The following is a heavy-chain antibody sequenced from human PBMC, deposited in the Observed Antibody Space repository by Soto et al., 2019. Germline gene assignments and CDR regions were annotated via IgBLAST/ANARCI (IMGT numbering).Heavy chain of an antibody. V-gene: IGHV1-69*08. CDR1: GGTYSPYT. CDR2: IIPFLGVT. Sequence: QVQLVQSGAEVKKPGSSVKVSCKSSGGTYSPYTINWVRQAPGHGLEWMGRIIPFLGVTNYRLKFQARVTITADKATNTAYMDLRGLRFEDTAVYYCVRDWESSVSTWSFGGLWGRVTLVTVSS. CDR3: VRDWESSVSTWSFGGL. J-gene: IGHJ2*01. D-gene: IGHD3-16*01.